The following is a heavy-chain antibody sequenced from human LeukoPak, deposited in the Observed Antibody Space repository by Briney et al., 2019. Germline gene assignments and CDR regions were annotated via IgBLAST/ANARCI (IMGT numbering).Heavy chain of an antibody. V-gene: IGHV3-30*03. CDR3: ATDPYYYISSGYYTFVAFDI. J-gene: IGHJ3*02. D-gene: IGHD3-22*01. CDR2: ISYDGSNK. CDR1: GFTFSSYG. Sequence: GGSLRLSCAASGFTFSSYGMHWVRQAPGKGLEWVAVISYDGSNKYYADSVKGRFTISRDNSKNTLYLQMNSLRAEDTAVYYCATDPYYYISSGYYTFVAFDIWGKGQWSPSLQ.